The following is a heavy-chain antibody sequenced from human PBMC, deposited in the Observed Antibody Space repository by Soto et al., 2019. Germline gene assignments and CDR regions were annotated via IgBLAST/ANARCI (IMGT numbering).Heavy chain of an antibody. CDR3: AGEGFPDCSGGSCYPVLVR. V-gene: IGHV1-46*03. Sequence: QVQLVQSGAEVKKPGASVKVSCKASGYTFTSYYMHWVRQAPGQGLEWMGIINPSGGSTSYAQKFQGRVTMTRDTSTSTVYMELSSLRSEDTAVYYCAGEGFPDCSGGSCYPVLVRWGQGTLVTVSS. J-gene: IGHJ4*02. CDR2: INPSGGST. D-gene: IGHD2-15*01. CDR1: GYTFTSYY.